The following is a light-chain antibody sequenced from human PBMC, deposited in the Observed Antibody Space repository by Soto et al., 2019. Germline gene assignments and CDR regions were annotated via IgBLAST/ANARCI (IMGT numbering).Light chain of an antibody. CDR3: SSYTSSSLYV. Sequence: QSALTQPASVSGSPGQSITISCTGTSSDVGGYDYVSWYQHHPGKAPKLMIYDVSNRPSGVSNRFSGSKSGNTASLTISGLQAEDEADYYCSSYTSSSLYVFGTGTKHTVL. J-gene: IGLJ1*01. CDR1: SSDVGGYDY. CDR2: DVS. V-gene: IGLV2-14*03.